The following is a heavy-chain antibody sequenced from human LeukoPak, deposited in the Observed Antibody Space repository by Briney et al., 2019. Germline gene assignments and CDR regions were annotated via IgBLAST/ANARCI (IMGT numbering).Heavy chain of an antibody. J-gene: IGHJ5*02. CDR2: INNSRNT. D-gene: IGHD3-10*01. CDR1: GGPISSTY. CDR3: ANFSLGSGSYNQEGIWSSFDP. Sequence: SETLSLTCTVSGGPISSTYWTWFRQPPGKGLEWIGYINNSRNTNYNPSLKSRVTISVDTSKNQFSLKLSSVTAADTAVYCCANFSLGSGSYNQEGIWSSFDPWGQGTLVTVSS. V-gene: IGHV4-59*08.